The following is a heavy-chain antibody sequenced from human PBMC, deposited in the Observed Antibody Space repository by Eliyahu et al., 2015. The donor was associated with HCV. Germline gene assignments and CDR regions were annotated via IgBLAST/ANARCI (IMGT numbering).Heavy chain of an antibody. CDR1: GFTVSSNY. J-gene: IGHJ5*02. V-gene: IGHV3-53*01. D-gene: IGHD3-3*01. CDR3: ARAFYDFWSGYPNWFDP. CDR2: IYSGGST. Sequence: EVQLVESGGGLIQPGGSLRLSCAASGFTVSSNYMSWVRQAPGKGLEWVSVIYSGGSTYYADSVKGRFTISRDNSKNTLYLQMNSLRAEDTAVYYCARAFYDFWSGYPNWFDPWGQGTLVTVSS.